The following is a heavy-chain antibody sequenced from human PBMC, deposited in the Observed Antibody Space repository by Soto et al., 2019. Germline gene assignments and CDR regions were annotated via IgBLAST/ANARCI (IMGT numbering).Heavy chain of an antibody. D-gene: IGHD6-25*01. V-gene: IGHV2-5*01. Sequence: QSTLKESGPTLVKPTQTLTLTCSFSGFSLRTSGVSVGWIRQPPGKALEWLAFMYWNDDKRYSPSLQSRLTITKDHSKEQVVLTMTNMGPLDTVTYSCLYSVGSRGSFDCWGQGTLVTVSS. CDR2: MYWNDDK. CDR3: LYSVGSRGSFDC. J-gene: IGHJ4*02. CDR1: GFSLRTSGVS.